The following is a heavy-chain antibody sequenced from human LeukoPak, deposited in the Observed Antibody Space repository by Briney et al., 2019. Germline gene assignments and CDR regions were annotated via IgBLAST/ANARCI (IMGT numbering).Heavy chain of an antibody. CDR2: INPSGGTT. V-gene: IGHV1-46*01. CDR1: GYTFTNHY. D-gene: IGHD6-19*01. CDR3: ARDMGSGWYYFDY. J-gene: IGHJ4*02. Sequence: ASVKVSFKASGYTFTNHYMHWVRQAPGEGREWMGTINPSGGTTTYAQKFQGRVTVTRETSTSTVYMDLSSLRSEDTAVYYCARDMGSGWYYFDYWGQGTLVTVSS.